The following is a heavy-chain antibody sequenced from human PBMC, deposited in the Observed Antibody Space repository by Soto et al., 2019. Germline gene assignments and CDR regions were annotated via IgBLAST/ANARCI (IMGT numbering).Heavy chain of an antibody. CDR2: TYYRSKWYN. CDR1: GDRVASNSAA. D-gene: IGHD6-13*01. V-gene: IGHV6-1*01. CDR3: ARDAFGVRIAAAANPHFDS. Sequence: SQTLSLTCAISGDRVASNSAAWNWIRQSPSRGLEWLGRTYYRSKWYNDYAVSVKSRITINPDTSKNQFSLQLNSVTPEDTAVYYGARDAFGVRIAAAANPHFDSWGQGTRVTVSS. J-gene: IGHJ4*02.